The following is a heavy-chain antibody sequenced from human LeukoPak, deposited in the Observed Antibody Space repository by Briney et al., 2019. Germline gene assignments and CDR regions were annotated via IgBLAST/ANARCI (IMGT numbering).Heavy chain of an antibody. Sequence: SETLSLTCTVSGGSISSGSYYWSWIRQPAGKGLEWIGRIYTSGSTNYNPSLKSRVTISVDRSKNQFSLKLSSVTAADTAVYYCARDHSPDLGFDYWGQGTLVTVSS. CDR1: GGSISSGSYY. J-gene: IGHJ4*02. CDR2: IYTSGST. V-gene: IGHV4-61*02. D-gene: IGHD3/OR15-3a*01. CDR3: ARDHSPDLGFDY.